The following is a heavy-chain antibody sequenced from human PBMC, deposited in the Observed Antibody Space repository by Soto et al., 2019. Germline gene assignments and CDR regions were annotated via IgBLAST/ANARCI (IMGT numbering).Heavy chain of an antibody. V-gene: IGHV4-59*08. J-gene: IGHJ4*02. CDR3: ARHGDYYGSGSYYAPFDL. CDR2: IYYSGST. CDR1: GGSISSYY. Sequence: SETLSLTCTVSGGSISSYYWSWIRQPPGKGLLWIGYIYYSGSTNYNPSLKSRVTISVDTSKNLFSLKLSSVTAADTAVYYCARHGDYYGSGSYYAPFDLWGRGTLVTVSS. D-gene: IGHD3-10*01.